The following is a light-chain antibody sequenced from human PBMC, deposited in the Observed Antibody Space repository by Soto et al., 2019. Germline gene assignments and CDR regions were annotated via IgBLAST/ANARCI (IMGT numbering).Light chain of an antibody. Sequence: DIQMTQSPSSLSASVGDRVTITCRASQSISSYLNWYQQKPGKAPKLLIYAASSLQSGVTSRVSGSGSWTDATRNISSLKPEDFETYYCQQSYSTPITFGPGTKVDIK. J-gene: IGKJ3*01. CDR2: AAS. CDR1: QSISSY. V-gene: IGKV1-39*01. CDR3: QQSYSTPIT.